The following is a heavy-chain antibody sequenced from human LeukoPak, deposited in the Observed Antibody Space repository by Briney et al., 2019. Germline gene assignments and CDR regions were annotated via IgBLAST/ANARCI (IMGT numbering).Heavy chain of an antibody. J-gene: IGHJ4*02. V-gene: IGHV1-2*06. CDR2: INPKSGGT. CDR1: GYTFTGYY. Sequence: ASVKVSCKASGYTFTGYYIHWVRQAPGHGLEWMGRINPKSGGTNYAQRFQDRITMTRDTSISTAYMELSKLRSDGTAVYYSARIQAVVDYREVDDWGQGTLVTVSS. D-gene: IGHD4-11*01. CDR3: ARIQAVVDYREVDD.